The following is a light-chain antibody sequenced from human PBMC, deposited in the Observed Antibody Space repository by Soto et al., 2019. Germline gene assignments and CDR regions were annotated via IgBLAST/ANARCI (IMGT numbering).Light chain of an antibody. CDR3: QQYYSYPPMYT. J-gene: IGKJ2*01. CDR2: AAS. V-gene: IGKV1-8*01. CDR1: QGISSY. Sequence: AIRMTQSPSSLSASTGDRATITCRASQGISSYLAWYQQKPGKAPKLLIYAASTLQSGVPSRFSGSGSGTDFTLTISCLQSEDFATYYCQQYYSYPPMYTFGQGTKLEIK.